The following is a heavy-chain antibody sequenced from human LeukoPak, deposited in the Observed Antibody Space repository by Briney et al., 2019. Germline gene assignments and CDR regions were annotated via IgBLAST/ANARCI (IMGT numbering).Heavy chain of an antibody. D-gene: IGHD4-17*01. Sequence: SETLSLTCTVSDGSITNYDWSWVRQPPGKGLEFIGHVHYSGTANYNPSLESRVTISIDTSKKHFFLKLKSVTAADTAVYYCARETYGDYGVSFDYWGQGTLVTVSS. V-gene: IGHV4-59*01. CDR3: ARETYGDYGVSFDY. J-gene: IGHJ4*02. CDR2: VHYSGTA. CDR1: DGSITNYD.